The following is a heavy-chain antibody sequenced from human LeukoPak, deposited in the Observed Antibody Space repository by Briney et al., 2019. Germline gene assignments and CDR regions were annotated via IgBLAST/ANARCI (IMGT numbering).Heavy chain of an antibody. CDR2: IWYDGSNK. V-gene: IGHV3-33*01. CDR1: GFTFSSYG. J-gene: IGHJ4*02. CDR3: ARDLKYYYGSGTDY. Sequence: PGRSLRLSCAASGFTFSSYGMHWVRQAPGKGLEWVAVIWYDGSNKYYADSVKGRFTISRDNSKNTLYLQVNSLRAEDTAVYYCARDLKYYYGSGTDYWGQGTLVTVSS. D-gene: IGHD3-10*01.